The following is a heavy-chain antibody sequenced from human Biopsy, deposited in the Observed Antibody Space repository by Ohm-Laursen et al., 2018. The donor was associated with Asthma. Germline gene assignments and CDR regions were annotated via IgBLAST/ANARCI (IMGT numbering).Heavy chain of an antibody. CDR2: ITGSGAIT. CDR3: AKDERAYYGSDSKYMKPVPLGD. Sequence: SLRLSCAASGFTFSDYPMTWVRQAPGKGLEWVSSITGSGAITYYADSLKGRFTISRDKSENTLYLQMNSLRAEDTAVYYCAKDERAYYGSDSKYMKPVPLGDWGQGTLVIVSA. J-gene: IGHJ4*02. V-gene: IGHV3-23*01. D-gene: IGHD2-21*01. CDR1: GFTFSDYP.